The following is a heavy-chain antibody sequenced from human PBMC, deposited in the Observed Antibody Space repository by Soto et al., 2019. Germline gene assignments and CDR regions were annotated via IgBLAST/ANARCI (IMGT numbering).Heavy chain of an antibody. V-gene: IGHV6-1*01. Sequence: SQTLSLTCVISGDGVSSNSAAWNWIRQSPSRGLEWLGRTYYRTRWYYDYAVSVRSRITVNPDTSKNQFSLQLTSVTPEDTAVYYCAGTTSHYWYYMDVWGKGTTVTV. CDR2: TYYRTRWYY. J-gene: IGHJ6*03. D-gene: IGHD1-7*01. CDR1: GDGVSSNSAA. CDR3: AGTTSHYWYYMDV.